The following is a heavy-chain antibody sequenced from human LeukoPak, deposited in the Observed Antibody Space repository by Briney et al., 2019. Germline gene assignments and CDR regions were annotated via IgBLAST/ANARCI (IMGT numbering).Heavy chain of an antibody. V-gene: IGHV4-39*01. CDR2: IYYSGST. CDR3: ASSSRGWVDY. D-gene: IGHD6-6*01. J-gene: IGHJ4*02. Sequence: SETLSLTCTVSGGSISSSSYYWGWIRQPPGKGLEWIGSIYYSGSTYYNPSLKSRVTISVDTSKNQFSLKLSSVTAADTAVYYCASSSRGWVDYWGQGTLVTVSS. CDR1: GGSISSSSYY.